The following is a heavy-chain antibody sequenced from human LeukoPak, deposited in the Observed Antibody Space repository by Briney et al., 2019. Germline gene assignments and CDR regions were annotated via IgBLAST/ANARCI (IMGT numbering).Heavy chain of an antibody. D-gene: IGHD3-10*01. V-gene: IGHV3-7*01. J-gene: IGHJ4*02. Sequence: PGGSLRLSCAASGFTFSSYWMSWVRQAPGKGLEWVANIKQDGSEKYYVDSVKGRFTISRDNAKNSLYLQMNSLRAEDTAVYYCARGTLWWPPDYFDYWGQGTLVTVSS. CDR1: GFTFSSYW. CDR3: ARGTLWWPPDYFDY. CDR2: IKQDGSEK.